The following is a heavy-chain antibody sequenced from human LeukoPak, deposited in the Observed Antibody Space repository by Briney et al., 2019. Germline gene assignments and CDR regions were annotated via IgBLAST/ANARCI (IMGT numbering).Heavy chain of an antibody. D-gene: IGHD3-22*01. CDR3: AKKGPYYYDSSGYSLPTEYFQH. CDR2: ISGSGGST. V-gene: IGHV3-23*01. CDR1: GFTFSSYA. Sequence: GGSLRLSCAASGFTFSSYAMSWVRQAPGKGLEWVSAISGSGGSTYYADSVKGRFTISRDNSKNTLYLQMNSLRAEDTAVYYCAKKGPYYYDSSGYSLPTEYFQHWGQGTLVTASS. J-gene: IGHJ1*01.